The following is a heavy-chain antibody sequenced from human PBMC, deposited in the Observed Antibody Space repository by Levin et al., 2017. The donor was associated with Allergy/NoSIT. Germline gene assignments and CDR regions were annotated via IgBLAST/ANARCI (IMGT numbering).Heavy chain of an antibody. V-gene: IGHV3-11*01. D-gene: IGHD2-2*01. J-gene: IGHJ6*03. CDR2: ISSSGSTI. CDR1: GFTFSDYY. CDR3: ARVAGEIVVVPAAMEKDYYYYYMDV. Sequence: LSLTCAASGFTFSDYYMSWIRQAPGKGLEWVSYISSSGSTIYYADSVKGRFTISRDNAKNSLYLQMNSLRAEDTAVYYCARVAGEIVVVPAAMEKDYYYYYMDVWGKGTTVTVSS.